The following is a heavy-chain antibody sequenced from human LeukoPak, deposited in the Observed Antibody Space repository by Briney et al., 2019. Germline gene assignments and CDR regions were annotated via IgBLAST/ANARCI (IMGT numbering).Heavy chain of an antibody. V-gene: IGHV3-11*04. CDR2: ISSSGSTI. CDR3: ARVTDDSGYDLTYYYYYYMDV. Sequence: GGSLRLSCAASGFTFSDYYMSWIRQAPGKGLEWVSDISSSGSTIYYADSVKGRFTISRDNAKNSLYLQMNSLSAEDTAVYYCARVTDDSGYDLTYYYYYYMDVWGKGTTVTVSS. D-gene: IGHD5-12*01. CDR1: GFTFSDYY. J-gene: IGHJ6*03.